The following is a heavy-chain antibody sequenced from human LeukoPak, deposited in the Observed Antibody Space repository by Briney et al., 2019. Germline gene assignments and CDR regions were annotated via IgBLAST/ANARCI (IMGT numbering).Heavy chain of an antibody. Sequence: GGSLRLSCAASGFTFDDYAMHWVRQAPGKGLEWVSGISWNSGSIGYADSVKGRFTISRDNAKNSLYLQMNSLRAEDTALYYCASAAVNAFDIWGKGTMVTVSS. CDR3: ASAAVNAFDI. CDR2: ISWNSGSI. V-gene: IGHV3-9*01. CDR1: GFTFDDYA. J-gene: IGHJ3*02. D-gene: IGHD6-13*01.